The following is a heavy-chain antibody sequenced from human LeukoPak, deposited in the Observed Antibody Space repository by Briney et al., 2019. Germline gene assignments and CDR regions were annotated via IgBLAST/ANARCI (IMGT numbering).Heavy chain of an antibody. Sequence: ASVKVSCKASGYTFTGYYMHWVRQALGQGLEWMGWINPNSGGTNYAQKFQGRVTMTRDTSISTAYMELSRLRSDDTAVYYCAREEDYYYYMDVWGKGTTVTVSS. J-gene: IGHJ6*03. V-gene: IGHV1-2*02. CDR1: GYTFTGYY. CDR2: INPNSGGT. CDR3: AREEDYYYYMDV.